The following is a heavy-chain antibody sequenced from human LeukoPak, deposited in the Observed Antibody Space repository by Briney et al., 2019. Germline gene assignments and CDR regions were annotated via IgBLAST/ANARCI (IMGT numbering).Heavy chain of an antibody. J-gene: IGHJ4*02. CDR3: ASDSGYDYYFDY. V-gene: IGHV4-39*01. D-gene: IGHD5-12*01. Sequence: PSETLSLTCTVSGGSISSSSYYWGWIRQPPGKGLEWIGSIYYSGSTYYNPSHKSRVTISVDTSKNQFSLKLSSVTAADTAVYYCASDSGYDYYFDYWGQGTLVTVSS. CDR2: IYYSGST. CDR1: GGSISSSSYY.